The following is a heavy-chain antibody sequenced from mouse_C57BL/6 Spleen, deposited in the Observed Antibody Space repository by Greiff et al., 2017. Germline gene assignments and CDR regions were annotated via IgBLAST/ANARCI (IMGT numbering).Heavy chain of an antibody. Sequence: VQLQQSVAELVRPGASVKLSCTASGFNIKNTYMHWVKQRPEQGLEWIGRIDPANGNTKYAPKFQGKATITADTSSNTAYLQLSSLTSEDTAIYYCAGPNYYGSSYGDYYAMDYWGQGTSVTVSS. J-gene: IGHJ4*01. CDR3: AGPNYYGSSYGDYYAMDY. CDR1: GFNIKNTY. CDR2: IDPANGNT. D-gene: IGHD1-1*01. V-gene: IGHV14-3*01.